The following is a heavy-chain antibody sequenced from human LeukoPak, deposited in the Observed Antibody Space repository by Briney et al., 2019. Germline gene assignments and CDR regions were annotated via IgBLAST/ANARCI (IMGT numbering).Heavy chain of an antibody. CDR1: GGSFSGYY. V-gene: IGHV4-34*01. CDR2: INHSGST. D-gene: IGHD1-26*01. Sequence: PSETLSLTCAVYGGSFSGYYWSWIRQPPGKGLEWIGEINHSGSTNYNPSLKSRVTISVDTSKNQFSLKLSSVTAADTAVHYCARSYSGSYYFDYWGQGTLVTVSS. J-gene: IGHJ4*02. CDR3: ARSYSGSYYFDY.